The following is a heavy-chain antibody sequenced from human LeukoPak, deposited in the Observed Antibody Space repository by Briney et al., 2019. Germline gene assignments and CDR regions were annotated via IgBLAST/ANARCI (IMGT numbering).Heavy chain of an antibody. CDR1: GGTFSSYA. D-gene: IGHD3-22*01. CDR2: IIPIFGTA. V-gene: IGHV1-69*13. Sequence: GASVKVSCKASGGTFSSYAISWVRQAPGQGLEWMGGIIPIFGTANYAQKFQGRVTITADESTSTAYMELSSLRSEDTAVYYCARDLSYYYDSSMNWFDPWGQGTLVTVSS. CDR3: ARDLSYYYDSSMNWFDP. J-gene: IGHJ5*02.